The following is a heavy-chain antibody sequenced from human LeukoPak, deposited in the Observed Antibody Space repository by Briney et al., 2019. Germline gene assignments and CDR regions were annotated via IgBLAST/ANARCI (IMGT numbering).Heavy chain of an antibody. J-gene: IGHJ4*02. CDR2: IYTSGST. CDR1: GGSISSGSYY. V-gene: IGHV4-61*02. D-gene: IGHD6-19*01. CDR3: ARGALAVADY. Sequence: SETLSLTCTVSGGSISSGSYYWSWIRQPAGKGLEWIGRIYTSGSTNYNPSLKSRVTISVDTSKNQFSLKLSSVTAADTAVYYCARGALAVADYWGQGTLVTVSS.